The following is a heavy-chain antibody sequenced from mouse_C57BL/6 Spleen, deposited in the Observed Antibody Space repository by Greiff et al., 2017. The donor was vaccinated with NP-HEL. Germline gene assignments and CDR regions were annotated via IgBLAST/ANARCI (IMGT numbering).Heavy chain of an antibody. V-gene: IGHV1-52*01. J-gene: IGHJ2*01. Sequence: VQLQQPGAELVRPGSSVKLSCKASGYTFTSYWMHWVKQRPIQGLEWIGNIDPSDSETHYNQKFKDKATLTVDKSSSTAYMQLSSLTSEDSAVYYCARKGNDGYYFDYWGQGTTLTVSS. D-gene: IGHD2-3*01. CDR1: GYTFTSYW. CDR2: IDPSDSET. CDR3: ARKGNDGYYFDY.